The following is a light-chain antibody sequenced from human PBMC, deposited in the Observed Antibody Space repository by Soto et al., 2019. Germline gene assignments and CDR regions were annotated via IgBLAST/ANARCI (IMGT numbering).Light chain of an antibody. CDR1: QSISDY. J-gene: IGKJ5*01. V-gene: IGKV3-11*01. CDR3: RKRSDWIT. CDR2: DVS. Sequence: EVVLTQSPATLSFSPGDRVTLSCRASQSISDYLAWYQQQPGQAPRLLIYDVSNRATGIPARFSGSGSGTDFTRTISSLDSAVFEVYYRRKRSDWITFGQGTRLEIE.